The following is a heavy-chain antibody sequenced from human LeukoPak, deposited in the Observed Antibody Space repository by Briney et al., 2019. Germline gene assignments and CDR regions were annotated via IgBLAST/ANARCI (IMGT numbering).Heavy chain of an antibody. D-gene: IGHD3-10*01. Sequence: GGSLRLSCAASGFTFNIYDMNWVRQTPGKGLEWVSYISGSSSIIHYADSVKGRLTISRDNAKNSLYLQMNDLRAEDTAMYYCTRIWFGELYWGQGTLVTVSS. V-gene: IGHV3-48*01. CDR1: GFTFNIYD. CDR3: TRIWFGELY. J-gene: IGHJ4*02. CDR2: ISGSSSII.